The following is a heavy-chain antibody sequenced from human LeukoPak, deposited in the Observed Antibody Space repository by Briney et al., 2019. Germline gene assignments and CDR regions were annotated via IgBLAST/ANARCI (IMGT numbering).Heavy chain of an antibody. V-gene: IGHV1-69*06. D-gene: IGHD4-17*01. CDR2: IIPIFGTA. CDR3: ARETGSTVPFSGFDP. CDR1: GGTLSRYP. J-gene: IGHJ5*02. Sequence: ASVKVSCKASGGTLSRYPISWVRHAPGQGLEWMGGIIPIFGTANYAQKFQGRVTITADKSTSTAYMELSSLRSEDTAVYYCARETGSTVPFSGFDPWGQGTLVTVSS.